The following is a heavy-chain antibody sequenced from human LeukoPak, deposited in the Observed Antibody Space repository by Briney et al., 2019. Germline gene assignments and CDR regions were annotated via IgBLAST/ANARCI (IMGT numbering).Heavy chain of an antibody. CDR3: ARDYCGGDCHFDY. Sequence: ASVKVSCKPSGYSFTNYYMHWVRQAPGQGLEWVGIINPSHGTTKYAQKLQGRVTVTRDKSKSTVYMELYALRSDDTAVYYCARDYCGGDCHFDYGGERTLVSVS. CDR2: INPSHGTT. J-gene: IGHJ4*02. CDR1: GYSFTNYY. V-gene: IGHV1-46*04. D-gene: IGHD2-21*02.